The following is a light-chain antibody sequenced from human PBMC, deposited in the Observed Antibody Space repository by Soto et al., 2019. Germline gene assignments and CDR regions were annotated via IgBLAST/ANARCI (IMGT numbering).Light chain of an antibody. J-gene: IGKJ2*01. Sequence: IVLTQSPGTLSLSPGERATLSCMASQRVSSSSYLAWYQQKPGQAPRLLIYGASSRATGIPDRFSGSGSGTDFTLTISRMEPEDFEVYYCHQYGSSPSYTFGQGTQLEIK. CDR3: HQYGSSPSYT. CDR2: GAS. CDR1: QRVSSSSY. V-gene: IGKV3-20*01.